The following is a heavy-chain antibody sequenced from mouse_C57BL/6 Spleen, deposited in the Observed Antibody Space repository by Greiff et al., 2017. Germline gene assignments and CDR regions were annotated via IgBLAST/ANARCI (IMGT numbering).Heavy chain of an antibody. CDR1: GYTFTSYW. CDR2: IDPNRGGT. V-gene: IGHV1-72*01. D-gene: IGHD2-3*01. Sequence: QVQLQQPGAELVKPGASVKLSCKASGYTFTSYWMHWVKQRPGRGLEWIGRIDPNRGGTKYNEKFKSKATLTVDKPSSTAYRQLSSLTSEDSAVYYCARSRLYDGYYELYWYFDVWGTGTTVTVSS. J-gene: IGHJ1*03. CDR3: ARSRLYDGYYELYWYFDV.